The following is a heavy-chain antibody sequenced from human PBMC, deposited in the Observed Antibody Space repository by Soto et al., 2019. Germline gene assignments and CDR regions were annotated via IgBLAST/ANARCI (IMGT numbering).Heavy chain of an antibody. D-gene: IGHD3-10*01. CDR2: IYYSGST. Sequence: PSETLSLTCAVSGGSISSGGYSWSWIRQPPGKGLEWIGYIYYSGSTYYNPSLKSRVTISVDTSKNQFSLKLSSVTAADTAVYYCASVMVRGVIISPRMDVWGQGTTVTVSS. J-gene: IGHJ6*02. CDR3: ASVMVRGVIISPRMDV. V-gene: IGHV4-30-2*05. CDR1: GGSISSGGYS.